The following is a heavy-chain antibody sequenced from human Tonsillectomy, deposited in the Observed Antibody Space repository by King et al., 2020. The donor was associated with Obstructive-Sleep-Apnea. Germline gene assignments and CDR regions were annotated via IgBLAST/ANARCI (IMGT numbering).Heavy chain of an antibody. CDR2: IHYSGGA. CDR3: AREGGGGVDY. V-gene: IGHV4-59*11. Sequence: VQLQESGPGLVKPSETLSLTCTVSGGSITSHHWSWIRQPPGKGLEWIGYIHYSGGADYSPSLKSRVSRSADTPKKHLALKRTSVTVADTAVYYCAREGGGGVDYWGQGILVTVSS. D-gene: IGHD3-16*01. CDR1: GGSITSHH. J-gene: IGHJ4*02.